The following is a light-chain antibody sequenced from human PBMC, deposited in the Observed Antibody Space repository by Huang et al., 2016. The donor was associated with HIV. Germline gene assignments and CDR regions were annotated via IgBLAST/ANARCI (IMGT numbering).Light chain of an antibody. CDR3: QQSSGFPWT. CDR2: AAF. CDR1: ENINRF. Sequence: DIQMTQSPSSLSASVEDRVTITCRASENINRFLTWYQQKPGKAPELLIYAAFTLQPGVPSRFSGGGSGTDFTLTISSLQPEDFATYYCQQSSGFPWTFGQGTKVEIK. V-gene: IGKV1-39*01. J-gene: IGKJ1*01.